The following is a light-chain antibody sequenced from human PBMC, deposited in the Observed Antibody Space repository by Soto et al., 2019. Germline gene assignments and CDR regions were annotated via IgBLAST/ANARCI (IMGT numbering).Light chain of an antibody. CDR1: QSVSSY. J-gene: IGKJ5*01. V-gene: IGKV3-11*01. CDR3: QQRSSWPIT. Sequence: EIVLTQSPATLSLSPLEMATLSFMASQSVSSYLAWYQQKPGQAPRLLIYDASTRATGFPARFSGSGSGTDFTLTISRLEPEDFAVYYCQQRSSWPITFGQGTRLEIK. CDR2: DAS.